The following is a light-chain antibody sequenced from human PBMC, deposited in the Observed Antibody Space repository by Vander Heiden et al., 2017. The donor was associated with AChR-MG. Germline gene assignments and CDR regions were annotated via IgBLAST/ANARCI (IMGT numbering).Light chain of an antibody. V-gene: IGKV1-5*03. CDR1: ESISHW. CDR3: QQYNTHSWT. CDR2: KAS. J-gene: IGKJ1*01. Sequence: DIQMTQSPSTLYTSVGDRVTITCRASESISHWLAWYQQKPGQAPNLLIYKASNLQSGVPPRFSGSGSGTEFTLTISSLQPDDFATHYCQQYNTHSWTFGQGTRVEIK.